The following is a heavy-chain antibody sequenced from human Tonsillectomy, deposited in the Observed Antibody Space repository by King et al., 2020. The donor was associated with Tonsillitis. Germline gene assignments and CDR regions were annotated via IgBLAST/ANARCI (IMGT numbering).Heavy chain of an antibody. Sequence: VQLVESGGGLVQPGGSLRLSCAASGFTFSSYGMNWVRQAPGKGLEWVSYISSSRSSIYYADSVKGRFTISRDNAKNSLFLQMNSLRAEDTAVYYCSREASRDPLYGMDVWGQGTTVTVSS. V-gene: IGHV3-48*01. CDR2: ISSSRSSI. CDR1: GFTFSSYG. J-gene: IGHJ6*02. CDR3: SREASRDPLYGMDV.